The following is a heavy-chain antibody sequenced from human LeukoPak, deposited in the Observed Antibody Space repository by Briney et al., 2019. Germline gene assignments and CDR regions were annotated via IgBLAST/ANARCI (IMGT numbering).Heavy chain of an antibody. CDR2: IKSKTDGGTT. CDR3: TTGAEYSSWYYYNIGYYFDY. J-gene: IGHJ4*02. V-gene: IGHV3-15*01. D-gene: IGHD6-13*01. CDR1: GFTFSNAW. Sequence: GGSLRLSCAASGFTFSNAWMSWVRQAPGKGLEWVGRIKSKTDGGTTDYAAPVKGRFTISRDDSKNTLYLQMNSLKTEDTAVYYCTTGAEYSSWYYYNIGYYFDYWGQGTLVTVSS.